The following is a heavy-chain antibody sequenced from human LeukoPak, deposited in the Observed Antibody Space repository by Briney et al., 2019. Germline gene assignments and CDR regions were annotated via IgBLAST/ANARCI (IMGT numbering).Heavy chain of an antibody. Sequence: ASVKVSCKASGYTFTGYYMHWVRQAPGQGLEWMGWINPNSGGTNYAQKFQGRVTMTRDTSISTAYMELSRLRSDDTAVYYCARDQGLTYYYGRDNWFDPWGQGTLVTVSS. CDR3: ARDQGLTYYYGRDNWFDP. D-gene: IGHD3-10*01. CDR1: GYTFTGYY. J-gene: IGHJ5*02. CDR2: INPNSGGT. V-gene: IGHV1-2*02.